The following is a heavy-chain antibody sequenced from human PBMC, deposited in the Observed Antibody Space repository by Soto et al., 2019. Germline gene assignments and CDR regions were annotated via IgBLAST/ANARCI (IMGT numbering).Heavy chain of an antibody. CDR2: ISSSSSTI. D-gene: IGHD5-12*01. Sequence: PGGPLRLSCADSGFSFSSHSMNWVRQAPGKGLEWVSYISSSSSTIYYADSVKGRFTISRDNAKNSLYLQMNSLRAEDTAVYYCARGLSFRSIVATVYWGQGTLVTVSS. CDR1: GFSFSSHS. J-gene: IGHJ4*02. V-gene: IGHV3-48*01. CDR3: ARGLSFRSIVATVY.